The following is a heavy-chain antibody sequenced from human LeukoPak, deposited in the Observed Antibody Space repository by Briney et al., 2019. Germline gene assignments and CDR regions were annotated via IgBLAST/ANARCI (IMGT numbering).Heavy chain of an antibody. V-gene: IGHV3-48*03. CDR1: GFTFSSYE. Sequence: HPGGSLRLSCAASGFTFSSYEMNWVRQAPGKGLEWVSYISSSGSTIYYADSVKGRFTISRDNAENSLYLQINSLRAEDTAVYYCARDGGIQTFDYWGQGTLVTVSS. J-gene: IGHJ4*02. CDR2: ISSSGSTI. CDR3: ARDGGIQTFDY. D-gene: IGHD5-18*01.